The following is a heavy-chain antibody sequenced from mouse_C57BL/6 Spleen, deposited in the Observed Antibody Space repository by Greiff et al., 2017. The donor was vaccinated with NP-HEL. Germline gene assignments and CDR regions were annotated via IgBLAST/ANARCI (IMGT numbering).Heavy chain of an antibody. CDR1: GYTFTSYW. CDR3: ARHLDYYGSSYGAMDY. V-gene: IGHV1-52*01. J-gene: IGHJ4*01. D-gene: IGHD1-1*01. CDR2: IDPSDSET. Sequence: QVQLQQPGAELVRPGSSVKLSCKASGYTFTSYWMHRVKQRPIQGLEWIGNIDPSDSETHYNQKFKDKATLTVDKSSSTAYMQLSSLTSEDSAVYYCARHLDYYGSSYGAMDYWGQGTSVTVSS.